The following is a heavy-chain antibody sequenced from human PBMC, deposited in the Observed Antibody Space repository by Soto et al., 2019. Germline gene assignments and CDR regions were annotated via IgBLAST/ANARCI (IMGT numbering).Heavy chain of an antibody. CDR2: IVVGSGNT. CDR3: AAFTGGYSSGPEQDYYYYYYMDV. CDR1: GFTFTSSA. V-gene: IGHV1-58*02. D-gene: IGHD6-19*01. Sequence: ASVKVSCKASGFTFTSSAMQWVRQARGQRLEWIGWIVVGSGNTNYAQKFQERVTITRDMSTSTAYMELSSLRSEDTAVYYCAAFTGGYSSGPEQDYYYYYYMDVWGKGTTVTVSS. J-gene: IGHJ6*03.